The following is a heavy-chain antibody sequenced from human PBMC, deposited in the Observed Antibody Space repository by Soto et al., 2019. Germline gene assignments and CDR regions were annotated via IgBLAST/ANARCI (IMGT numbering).Heavy chain of an antibody. D-gene: IGHD6-13*01. CDR2: IRSKANSYAT. J-gene: IGHJ6*02. V-gene: IGHV3-73*01. CDR3: TRRAAAAAVVPFGMDV. Sequence: PGGSLRLSCAASGFTFSGSAMHWVRQASGKGLEWVGRIRSKANSYATAYAAPVKGRFTISRDDSKNTAYLQMNSLKTEDTAVYYCTRRAAAAAVVPFGMDVWGQGTTVTVSS. CDR1: GFTFSGSA.